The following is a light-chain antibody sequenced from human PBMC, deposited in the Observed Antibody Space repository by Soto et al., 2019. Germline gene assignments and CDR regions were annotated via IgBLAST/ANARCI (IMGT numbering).Light chain of an antibody. Sequence: DIKMTHSPSTLSASARERVTITCRASQSMSSCLAWYQQKAGKAPKLLIFDASSLQSGVPSRFSGSGSGTEFTLTISSLQPDDFATYYCQQYSSPPWTFGQGTMV. CDR2: DAS. CDR1: QSMSSC. V-gene: IGKV1-5*01. CDR3: QQYSSPPWT. J-gene: IGKJ1*01.